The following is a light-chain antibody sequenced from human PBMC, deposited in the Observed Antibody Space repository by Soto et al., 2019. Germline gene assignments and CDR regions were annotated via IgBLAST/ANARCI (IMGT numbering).Light chain of an antibody. Sequence: EIVLTQSPATLSLSPGERATLSCRASQSVDSYLTWYQQKPGQAPRLLIYDVSKRATGIPVRFSGSGSGTDFTLTISSLEPEDVAIYYCQQRCNWPLTFGGGTQVEIK. CDR2: DVS. V-gene: IGKV3-11*01. CDR3: QQRCNWPLT. CDR1: QSVDSY. J-gene: IGKJ4*01.